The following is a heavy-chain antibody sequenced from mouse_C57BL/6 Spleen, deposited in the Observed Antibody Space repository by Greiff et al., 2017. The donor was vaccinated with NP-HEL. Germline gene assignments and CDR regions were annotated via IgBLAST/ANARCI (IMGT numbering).Heavy chain of an antibody. Sequence: EVQVVGSGGGLVKPGGSLKLSCAASGFTFSDYGMHWVRQAPEKGLEWVAYISSGSSTIYYADTVKGRFTISRDNAKNTLFLQMTSLRSEDTAMYYCASLTTVVGFDYWGQGTTLTVSS. CDR1: GFTFSDYG. D-gene: IGHD1-1*01. J-gene: IGHJ2*01. CDR2: ISSGSSTI. V-gene: IGHV5-17*01. CDR3: ASLTTVVGFDY.